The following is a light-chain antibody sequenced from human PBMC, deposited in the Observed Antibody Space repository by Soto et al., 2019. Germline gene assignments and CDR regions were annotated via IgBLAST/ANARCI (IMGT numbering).Light chain of an antibody. J-gene: IGLJ2*01. CDR3: SSYTASTNWV. CDR2: EVT. Sequence: QSVLTQPPSASGSPGQSVTISCTGTSSDVGGYDYVSWYQQHPGKAPKLMIHEVTKRPSGVPDRFSGSKSGNTASLTVSGLQAEDEADYYCSSYTASTNWVFGGGTKLTVL. CDR1: SSDVGGYDY. V-gene: IGLV2-8*01.